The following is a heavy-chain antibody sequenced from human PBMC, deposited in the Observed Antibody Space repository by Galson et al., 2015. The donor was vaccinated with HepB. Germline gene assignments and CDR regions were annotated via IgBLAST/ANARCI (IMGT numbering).Heavy chain of an antibody. J-gene: IGHJ6*02. D-gene: IGHD3-22*01. CDR2: MNPNSGNT. V-gene: IGHV1-8*01. CDR1: GYTFTSYD. CDR3: ARSYLYYYDSSGYPQWDYYYYGMDV. Sequence: SVKVSCKASGYTFTSYDINWVRQATGQGLEWMGWMNPNSGNTGYAQKFQGRVTMTRNTSISTAYMELSSLRSEDTAVYYCARSYLYYYDSSGYPQWDYYYYGMDVWGQGTTVTVSS.